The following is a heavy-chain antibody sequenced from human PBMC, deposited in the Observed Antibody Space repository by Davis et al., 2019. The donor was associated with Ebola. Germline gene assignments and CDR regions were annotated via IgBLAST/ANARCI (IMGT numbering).Heavy chain of an antibody. D-gene: IGHD6-13*01. CDR2: INPNSGGT. J-gene: IGHJ6*04. CDR3: AGDTGYSSSWYLVYYYGMDV. V-gene: IGHV1-2*06. Sequence: ASVKVSCKASGYTFTGNYIQWVRQAPGQGLEWMGRINPNSGGTNYAQKLQGRVTMTTDTSTSKAYMELRSLRSDDTAVYYCAGDTGYSSSWYLVYYYGMDVWGKGTTVTVSS. CDR1: GYTFTGNY.